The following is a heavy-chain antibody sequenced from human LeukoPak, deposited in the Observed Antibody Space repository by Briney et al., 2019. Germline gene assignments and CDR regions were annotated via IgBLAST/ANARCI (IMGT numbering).Heavy chain of an antibody. CDR3: ARELLNAPTPGAY. J-gene: IGHJ4*02. V-gene: IGHV4-4*02. Sequence: SETLSLTCAVSIDSTNGNYWSWVRQSPGKGLEWIGEVHRSGSTNYKPSLKRRVTISIDRSKDQISLDLTSVTAADTAVYYCARELLNAPTPGAYWGRGILVTVSS. CDR1: IDSTNGNY. D-gene: IGHD2-21*01. CDR2: VHRSGST.